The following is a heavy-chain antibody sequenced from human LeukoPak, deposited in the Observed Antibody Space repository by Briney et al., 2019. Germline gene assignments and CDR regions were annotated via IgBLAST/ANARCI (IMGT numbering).Heavy chain of an antibody. V-gene: IGHV3-66*01. D-gene: IGHD6-13*01. J-gene: IGHJ4*02. CDR2: IYSGGRT. Sequence: GGSLRLSCAASGFTVSRNYMSWVRQAPGKGLEWVSVIYSGGRTYYADSVKGRFTISRDNSKDTLYLQMNSLRAEETAVYYCARAGPSSSWHQFDYWGQGTLVTVSS. CDR1: GFTVSRNY. CDR3: ARAGPSSSWHQFDY.